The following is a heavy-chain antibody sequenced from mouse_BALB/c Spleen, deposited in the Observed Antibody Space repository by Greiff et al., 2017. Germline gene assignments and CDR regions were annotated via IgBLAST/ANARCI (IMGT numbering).Heavy chain of an antibody. J-gene: IGHJ3*01. CDR3: AIMITTFFAY. CDR1: GYTFTSYV. Sequence: EVKLVESGPELVKPGASVKMSCKASGYTFTSYVMHWVKQKPGQGLEWIGYINPYNDGTKYNEKFKGKATLTSDKSSSTAYMELSSLTSEDSAVYYCAIMITTFFAYWGQGTLVTVSA. V-gene: IGHV1-14*01. CDR2: INPYNDGT. D-gene: IGHD2-4*01.